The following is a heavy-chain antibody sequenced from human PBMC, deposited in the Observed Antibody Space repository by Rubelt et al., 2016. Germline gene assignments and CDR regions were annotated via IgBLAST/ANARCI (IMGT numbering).Heavy chain of an antibody. D-gene: IGHD6-6*01. J-gene: IGHJ4*02. Sequence: GGSLRLSCSASGFIFSTYWMTWVRQAPGKGLEWVANIRQDGNEKYYVDSVKGRFTISRDNAQNSLYLQMNSLRAEDTAVYYCARGLLSTIAARQGYYWGQGTLVTVSS. CDR2: IRQDGNEK. CDR1: GFIFSTYW. V-gene: IGHV3-7*01. CDR3: ARGLLSTIAARQGYY.